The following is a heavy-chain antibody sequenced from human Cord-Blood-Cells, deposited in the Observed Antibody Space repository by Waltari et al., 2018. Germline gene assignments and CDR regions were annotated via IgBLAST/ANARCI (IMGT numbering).Heavy chain of an antibody. CDR1: GGTFTSYA. D-gene: IGHD6-6*01. V-gene: IGHV1-69*12. CDR3: ARDRGYSSSSAFDI. Sequence: QVQLVQSGAEMKTPGSSVKVSCKASGGTFTSYAIRWVRQAPGQGLEWMGGIIPIVGTANYAQKFQGRVTITADESTSTAYMELSSLRSEDTAVYYCARDRGYSSSSAFDIWGQGTMVTVSS. J-gene: IGHJ3*02. CDR2: IIPIVGTA.